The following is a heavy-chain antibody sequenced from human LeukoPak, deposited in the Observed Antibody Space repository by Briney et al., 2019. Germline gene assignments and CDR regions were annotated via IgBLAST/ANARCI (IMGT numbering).Heavy chain of an antibody. J-gene: IGHJ3*02. V-gene: IGHV3-30*18. Sequence: GGSLRLSCAASGFTFSSYGMHWVRQAPGKGLEWVGVISYDGSNKYYADSVKGRFTISRDNSKNTLYLQMNSLRAEDTAVYYCAKTNYYDSSGYYHDAFDIWGQGTMVTVSS. CDR3: AKTNYYDSSGYYHDAFDI. CDR2: ISYDGSNK. D-gene: IGHD3-22*01. CDR1: GFTFSSYG.